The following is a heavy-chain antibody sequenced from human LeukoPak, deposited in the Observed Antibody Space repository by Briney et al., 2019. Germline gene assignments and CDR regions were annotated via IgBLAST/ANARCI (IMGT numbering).Heavy chain of an antibody. CDR2: IHPGNSDT. Sequence: GESLKISCKGSGYIFTTHWIAWVRQMAGKGLKWMGFIHPGNSDTRYSPSFQGQVTISADKSISTAYLQWSGLKASDTAMYYCALTTIRTSFDVWGQGTMVTASA. V-gene: IGHV5-51*01. J-gene: IGHJ3*01. CDR3: ALTTIRTSFDV. D-gene: IGHD5-24*01. CDR1: GYIFTTHW.